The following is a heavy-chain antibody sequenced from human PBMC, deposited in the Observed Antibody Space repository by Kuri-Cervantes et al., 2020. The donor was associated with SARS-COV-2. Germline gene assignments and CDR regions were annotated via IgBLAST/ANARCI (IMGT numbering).Heavy chain of an antibody. J-gene: IGHJ3*02. CDR3: ARGLGYCSSTSCYRGDAFDI. CDR1: GYTFTSYD. V-gene: IGHV1-8*01. D-gene: IGHD2-2*02. Sequence: ASVKVSCKASGYTFTSYDINWVRQATGQGLEWMGWMNPNSGNTGYAQKFQGRVTMTRNTSISTAYMELSSLRSDDTAVYYCARGLGYCSSTSCYRGDAFDIWGQGTMVTVSS. CDR2: MNPNSGNT.